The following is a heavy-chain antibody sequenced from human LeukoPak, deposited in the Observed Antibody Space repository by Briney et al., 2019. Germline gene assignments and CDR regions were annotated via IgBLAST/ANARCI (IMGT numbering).Heavy chain of an antibody. CDR3: TRVRHGDYFDY. J-gene: IGHJ4*02. Sequence: PGGSLRLSCAASGFSISDHYMDWVRQAPGKGLXXXGRVRNKXNGYTTDYGTSVKGRFTISRDDSKNSLYLQMNSLTSEDTAVYYCTRVRHGDYFDYWGQGTLVSVSS. CDR2: VRNKXNGYTT. CDR1: GFSISDHY. V-gene: IGHV3-72*01. D-gene: IGHD4-17*01.